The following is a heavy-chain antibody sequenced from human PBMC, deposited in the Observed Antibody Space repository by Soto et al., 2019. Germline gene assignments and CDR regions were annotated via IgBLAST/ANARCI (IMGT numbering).Heavy chain of an antibody. CDR1: GYTFTGYY. D-gene: IGHD3-16*02. Sequence: ASVKGSCKASGYTFTGYYMHWVRQAPGQGLEWMGWINPNSGGTNYAQKFQGRVTMTRDTSISTAYMELSRLRSDDTAVYYCARGGDAPMYYDYVWGSYRSWGQGTLVTVSS. J-gene: IGHJ4*02. CDR2: INPNSGGT. V-gene: IGHV1-2*02. CDR3: ARGGDAPMYYDYVWGSYRS.